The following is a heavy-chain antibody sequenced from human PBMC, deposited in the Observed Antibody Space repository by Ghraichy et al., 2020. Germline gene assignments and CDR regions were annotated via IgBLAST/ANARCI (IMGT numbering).Heavy chain of an antibody. V-gene: IGHV1-2*04. Sequence: VKVSCKASGYTFTGYYMHWVRQAPGQGLEWMGWINPNSGGTNYAQKFQGWVTMTRDTSISTAYMELSRLRSDDTAVYYCARMESITMVRGAAPSDYWGQGTLVTVSS. D-gene: IGHD3-10*01. CDR1: GYTFTGYY. J-gene: IGHJ4*02. CDR2: INPNSGGT. CDR3: ARMESITMVRGAAPSDY.